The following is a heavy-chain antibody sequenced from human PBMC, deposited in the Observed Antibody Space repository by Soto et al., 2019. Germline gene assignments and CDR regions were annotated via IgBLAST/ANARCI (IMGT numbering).Heavy chain of an antibody. CDR2: IYPGDSDT. J-gene: IGHJ3*02. V-gene: IGHV5-51*01. Sequence: PGESLKISCKGSGYSFTSYWIGWVRQMPGKGLEWMGIIYPGDSDTRYSPSFQGQVTISADKSISTAYLQWSSLKASDTAMYYCVFLNEVDGMGVWAFDIWAQGTMVTVSS. CDR1: GYSFTSYW. CDR3: VFLNEVDGMGVWAFDI. D-gene: IGHD6-19*01.